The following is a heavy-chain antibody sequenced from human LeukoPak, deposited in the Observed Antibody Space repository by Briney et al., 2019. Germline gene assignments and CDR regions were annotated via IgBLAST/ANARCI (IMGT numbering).Heavy chain of an antibody. V-gene: IGHV1-69*04. CDR2: IIPILGIA. CDR3: ASEGLRGYSGYDFGPSYGMDV. J-gene: IGHJ6*02. Sequence: ASVKVSCKASGGTFSSYAISWVRQALGQGLEWMGRIIPILGIANYAQKFQGRVTITADKSTSTAYMELSSLRSEDTAVYYCASEGLRGYSGYDFGPSYGMDVWGQGTTVTVSS. CDR1: GGTFSSYA. D-gene: IGHD5-12*01.